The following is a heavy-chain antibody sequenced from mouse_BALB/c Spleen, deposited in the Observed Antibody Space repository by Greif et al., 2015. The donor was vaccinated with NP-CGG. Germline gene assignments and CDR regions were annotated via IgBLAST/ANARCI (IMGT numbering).Heavy chain of an antibody. J-gene: IGHJ1*01. CDR1: GYTFTSYW. CDR3: ARSYEGYSDV. Sequence: QVQLQQSGAELAKPGASVKMSCKASGYTFTSYWMHWVKQRPGQGLEWIGYINPSTGYTEYNQKFKDKATLTADKSSSTASRQLRGLASEGSAVYDCARSYEGYSDVWGAGTTVTVSS. V-gene: IGHV1-7*01. CDR2: INPSTGYT. D-gene: IGHD1-1*01.